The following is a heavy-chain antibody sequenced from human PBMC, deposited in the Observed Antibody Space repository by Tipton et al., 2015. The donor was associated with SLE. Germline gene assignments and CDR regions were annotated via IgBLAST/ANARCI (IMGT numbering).Heavy chain of an antibody. V-gene: IGHV3-48*03. CDR1: GFTFSSYE. CDR3: AGRITMVQGVMVY. Sequence: SLRLSCAASGFTFSSYEMNWVRQAPGKGLEWVSYISSSGSTIYYADSVKGRFTISRDNAKNSLYLQMNSLRAEDTAVYYCAGRITMVQGVMVYWGQGTLVTVSS. J-gene: IGHJ4*02. D-gene: IGHD3-10*01. CDR2: ISSSGSTI.